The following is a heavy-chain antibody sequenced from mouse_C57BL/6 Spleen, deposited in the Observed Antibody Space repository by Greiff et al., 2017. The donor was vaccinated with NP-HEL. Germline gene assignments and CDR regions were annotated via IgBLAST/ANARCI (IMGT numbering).Heavy chain of an antibody. CDR1: GYTFTDYY. Sequence: EVQLQQSGPELVKPGASVKISCKASGYTFTDYYMNWVKQSHGKSLEWIGDINPNNGGTSYNQKFKGKATLTVDKSSSTAYMELRSLTSEDSAVYYCAREGTAQVEGFAYWGQGTLVTVSA. V-gene: IGHV1-26*01. J-gene: IGHJ3*01. CDR2: INPNNGGT. D-gene: IGHD3-2*02. CDR3: AREGTAQVEGFAY.